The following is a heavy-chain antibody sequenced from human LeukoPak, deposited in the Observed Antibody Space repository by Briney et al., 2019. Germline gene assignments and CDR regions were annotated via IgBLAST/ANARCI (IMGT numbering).Heavy chain of an antibody. Sequence: GRSLRLSCAASGFTFSSYGMHWVRQAPGKGLEWVAVIWYDGSNKYYADSVKGRFTISRDNSKNTLYLQMNSLRAEDTAVYYCARGRKWQYYFDYWGQGTLVTVSS. V-gene: IGHV3-33*01. CDR2: IWYDGSNK. J-gene: IGHJ4*02. D-gene: IGHD5-12*01. CDR1: GFTFSSYG. CDR3: ARGRKWQYYFDY.